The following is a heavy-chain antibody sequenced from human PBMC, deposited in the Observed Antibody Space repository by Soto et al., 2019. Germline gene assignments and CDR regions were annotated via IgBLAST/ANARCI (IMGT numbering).Heavy chain of an antibody. CDR3: ARAGVRGVIHAFDI. D-gene: IGHD3-10*01. CDR1: GFTFSSYW. Sequence: PGGSLRLSCAASGFTFSSYWISWVRQAPGKGLEWVANIKQDGSEKYYVDSVKGRFTISRDNAKNSLYLQMNSLRAEDTAVYYCARAGVRGVIHAFDIWGQGTMVTVSS. J-gene: IGHJ3*02. CDR2: IKQDGSEK. V-gene: IGHV3-7*04.